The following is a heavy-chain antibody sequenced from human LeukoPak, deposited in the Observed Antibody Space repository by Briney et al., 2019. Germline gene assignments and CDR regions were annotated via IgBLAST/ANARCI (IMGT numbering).Heavy chain of an antibody. V-gene: IGHV1-2*02. CDR2: IDPNSGGT. CDR3: ARGSVRGYCSSTSCPPYYYYYYMDV. CDR1: GYTFTDYY. D-gene: IGHD2-2*01. Sequence: ASVKVSCKASGYTFTDYYIHWVRQAPGQGLEWMGWIDPNSGGTNYAQKFQGRVTMTRDTSISSAYMELSSLRSEDTAVYYCARGSVRGYCSSTSCPPYYYYYYMDVWGKGTTVTISS. J-gene: IGHJ6*03.